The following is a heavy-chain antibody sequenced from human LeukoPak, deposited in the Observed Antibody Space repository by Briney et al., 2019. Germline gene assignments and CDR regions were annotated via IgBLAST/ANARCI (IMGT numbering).Heavy chain of an antibody. CDR3: ARGPQLLRFLEWLGWFDP. CDR2: INHSGST. V-gene: IGHV4-39*07. D-gene: IGHD3-3*01. Sequence: TSETLSLACTVSGGSITSNTYYWGWIRQPPGKGLEWIGEINHSGSTNYNPSLKSRVTISVDTSKNQFSLKLSSVTAADTAVYYCARGPQLLRFLEWLGWFDPWGQGTLVTVSS. J-gene: IGHJ5*02. CDR1: GGSITSNTYY.